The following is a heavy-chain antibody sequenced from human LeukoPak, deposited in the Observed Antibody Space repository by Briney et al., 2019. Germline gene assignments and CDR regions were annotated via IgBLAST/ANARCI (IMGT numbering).Heavy chain of an antibody. V-gene: IGHV1-2*06. Sequence: ASVKVSCKASGYTFTGYYTHWVRQAPGQGLEWMGRINPKSGGTNYAQDFQGRVTMTRDTSINTAYMELSRVRSDDTAVYYCAISTSPYVIEVWTNGPLDYWGQGTLVTVSS. CDR1: GYTFTGYY. CDR2: INPKSGGT. D-gene: IGHD3-22*01. CDR3: AISTSPYVIEVWTNGPLDY. J-gene: IGHJ4*02.